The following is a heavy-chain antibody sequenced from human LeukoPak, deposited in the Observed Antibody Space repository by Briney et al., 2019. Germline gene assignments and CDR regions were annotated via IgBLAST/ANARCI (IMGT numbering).Heavy chain of an antibody. CDR2: IYYSGST. D-gene: IGHD1-26*01. J-gene: IGHJ3*02. CDR1: GGTISSYY. V-gene: IGHV4-59*08. Sequence: PSETLSLTCTASGGTISSYYWSWIRQPPGKGLEWIGYIYYSGSTFYSPSLKSRVTISVDTSKNQFSLKLSSVTAADTAVYYCARRSGTYHAFDIWGQGTMVTVSS. CDR3: ARRSGTYHAFDI.